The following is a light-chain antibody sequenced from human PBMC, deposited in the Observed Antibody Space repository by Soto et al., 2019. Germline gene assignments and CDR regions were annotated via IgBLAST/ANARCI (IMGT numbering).Light chain of an antibody. J-gene: IGKJ1*01. CDR1: QSISTY. Sequence: DIQMTQSPYTLSASVGDRVTITCRASQSISTYLAWYQQKPGKAPKLLIYKASILESGVPSRFSGSGSGTVFTLTISGLQPDDFATYYCQQYKTHFRAFGQGTKVEIK. CDR2: KAS. CDR3: QQYKTHFRA. V-gene: IGKV1-5*03.